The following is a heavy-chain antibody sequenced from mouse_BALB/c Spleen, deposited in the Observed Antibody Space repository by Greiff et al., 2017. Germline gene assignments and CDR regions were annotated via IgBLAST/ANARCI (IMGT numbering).Heavy chain of an antibody. V-gene: IGHV4-2*02. CDR3: ARGGNYLDY. CDR1: GFDFSRYW. CDR2: INPGSSTI. Sequence: EVMLVESGGGLVQPGGSLNLSCAASGFDFSRYWMSWARQAPGKGQEWIGEINPGSSTINYTPSLKDKFIISRDNAKNTLYLQMSKVRSEDTALYYCARGGNYLDYWGQGTSVTVSS. D-gene: IGHD2-1*01. J-gene: IGHJ4*01.